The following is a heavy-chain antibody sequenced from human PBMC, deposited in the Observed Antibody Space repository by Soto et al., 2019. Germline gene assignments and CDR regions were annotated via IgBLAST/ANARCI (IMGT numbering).Heavy chain of an antibody. CDR2: MNPNSGNT. CDR1: GYTFTSYD. V-gene: IGHV1-8*01. Sequence: QVQLVQSGAEVKKPGASVKVSCKASGYTFTSYDINWVRQATGQGLEWMGWMNPNSGNTGYAQKFQGRVTMTRNISISTAYMELSSLRSEDTAVYYCARTFRYGSSWFSYYYGMDVWGQGTTVTVSS. J-gene: IGHJ6*02. CDR3: ARTFRYGSSWFSYYYGMDV. D-gene: IGHD6-13*01.